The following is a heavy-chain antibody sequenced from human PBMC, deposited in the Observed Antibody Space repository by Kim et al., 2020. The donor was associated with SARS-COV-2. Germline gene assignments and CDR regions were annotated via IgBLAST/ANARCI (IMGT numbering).Heavy chain of an antibody. D-gene: IGHD4-17*01. CDR1: GGSISSGGYY. J-gene: IGHJ3*02. Sequence: SETLSLTCTVSGGSISSGGYYWSWIRQHPGKGLEWIGYIYYSGSTYYNPSLKSRVTISVDTSKNQFSLKLSSVTAADTAVYYCARDRDGGDYDAFDIWGQGTMVTVSS. V-gene: IGHV4-31*03. CDR3: ARDRDGGDYDAFDI. CDR2: IYYSGST.